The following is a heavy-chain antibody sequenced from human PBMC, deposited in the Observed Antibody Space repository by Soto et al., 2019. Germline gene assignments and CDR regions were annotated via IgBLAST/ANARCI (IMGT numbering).Heavy chain of an antibody. CDR3: ARVRNYYDIPDY. V-gene: IGHV3-48*03. Sequence: QPGGSLRLSCAASGFTFSSYEMNWVRQAPGKGLEWVSYISSSGSTIYYADSVKGRFTISRDNAKNSLYLQMNSLRAEDTAVYYCARVRNYYDIPDYWGQGTLVTVSS. J-gene: IGHJ4*02. D-gene: IGHD3-22*01. CDR1: GFTFSSYE. CDR2: ISSSGSTI.